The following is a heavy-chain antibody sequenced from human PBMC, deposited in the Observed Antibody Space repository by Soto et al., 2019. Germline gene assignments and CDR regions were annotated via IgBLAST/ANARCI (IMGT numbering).Heavy chain of an antibody. CDR3: ARRERAAGPHWWFDP. D-gene: IGHD6-13*01. CDR2: IYYSGST. V-gene: IGHV4-59*05. Sequence: PGGSLRLSCAASGFTVSSNYMSWVRQAPGKGLEWIGSIYYSGSTYYSPSLKSRVTISVDTSKNQFSLKLSSVTAADTAVYYCARRERAAGPHWWFDPWGQGALVTVST. J-gene: IGHJ5*02. CDR1: GFTVSSNY.